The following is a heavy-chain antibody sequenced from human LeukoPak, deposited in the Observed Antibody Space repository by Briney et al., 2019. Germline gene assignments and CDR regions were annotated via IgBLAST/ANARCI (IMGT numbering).Heavy chain of an antibody. CDR3: TADTALGGGGEFDY. Sequence: GGSLRLSCAASVTFSNAWMNWVRQAPGKGLEWVGHFKIKADGGTTDYAAPVKDRFTISRDDSQNTLYLQMNSLKTEDTAVYYCTADTALGGGGEFDYWGQGTLVTVSS. V-gene: IGHV3-15*01. D-gene: IGHD3-16*01. CDR2: FKIKADGGTT. J-gene: IGHJ4*02. CDR1: VTFSNAW.